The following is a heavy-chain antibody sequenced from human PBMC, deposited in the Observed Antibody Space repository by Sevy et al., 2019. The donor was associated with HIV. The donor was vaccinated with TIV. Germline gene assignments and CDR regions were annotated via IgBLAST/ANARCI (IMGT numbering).Heavy chain of an antibody. CDR2: LSFGCGEI. Sequence: GGSLRLSCAASGFTFSKYSMSWVRQPPGKGLEWVSTLSFGCGEINYADSVKGRFTISRDNSKNPVYLQMNNLRPEDTAVYYCAREGCTKPHDYWGQGTLVTVSS. D-gene: IGHD2-8*01. J-gene: IGHJ4*02. V-gene: IGHV3-23*01. CDR3: AREGCTKPHDY. CDR1: GFTFSKYS.